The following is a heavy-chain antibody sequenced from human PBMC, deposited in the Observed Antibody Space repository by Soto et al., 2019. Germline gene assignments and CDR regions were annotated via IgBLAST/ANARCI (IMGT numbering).Heavy chain of an antibody. CDR1: GYTFTSYA. J-gene: IGHJ6*02. CDR3: ARDHNLMVYDMGGYYYYGMDV. V-gene: IGHV1-3*01. CDR2: INAGNGNT. Sequence: ASVKVSCKASGYTFTSYAMHWVRQAPGQRLEWMGWINAGNGNTKYSQKFQGRVTITRDTSASTAYMELSSLRSEDTAVYYCARDHNLMVYDMGGYYYYGMDVWGQGTTVTVSS. D-gene: IGHD2-8*01.